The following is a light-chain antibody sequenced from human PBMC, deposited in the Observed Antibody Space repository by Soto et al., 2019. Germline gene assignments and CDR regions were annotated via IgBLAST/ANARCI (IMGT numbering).Light chain of an antibody. V-gene: IGKV3D-15*01. J-gene: IGKJ1*01. CDR2: SAS. CDR3: QQSYSTPQT. CDR1: QSVAYN. Sequence: EVVMTQSPATLAVSPGERATLSCRACQSVAYNVAWYQQRPGQAPRLLIYSASTRATGIPTRFSGSGSGTDFTLTSSSLQPEDFATYYCQQSYSTPQTFGQGTKVDIK.